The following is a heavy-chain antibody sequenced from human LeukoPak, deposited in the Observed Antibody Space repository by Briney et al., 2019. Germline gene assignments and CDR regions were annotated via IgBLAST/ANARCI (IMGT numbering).Heavy chain of an antibody. J-gene: IGHJ4*02. CDR2: FDPEDGET. Sequence: ASVKVSCKVSGYTLTELSMHWVRQAPGKGLEWMGGFDPEDGETIYAQKFQGRVTMTRDTSTSTVYMELSSLRSEDTAVYYCARDSWGYCSGGSCHWYYFDYWGQGTLVTVSS. CDR3: ARDSWGYCSGGSCHWYYFDY. D-gene: IGHD2-15*01. CDR1: GYTLTELS. V-gene: IGHV1-24*01.